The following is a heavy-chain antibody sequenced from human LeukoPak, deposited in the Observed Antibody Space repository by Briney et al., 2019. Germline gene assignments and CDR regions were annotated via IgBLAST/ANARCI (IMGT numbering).Heavy chain of an antibody. CDR1: GFTFSSYW. CDR2: IKSDGSIT. V-gene: IGHV3-74*01. Sequence: GGSLRLSCAASGFTFSSYWMHWVRQAPGKGLVGVSRIKSDGSITSYADSVKGRFTISRDNAKNSLYLQMNSLRAEDTAVYYCARDPVGVITTVYYFDYWGQGTLVTVSS. J-gene: IGHJ4*02. CDR3: ARDPVGVITTVYYFDY. D-gene: IGHD3-22*01.